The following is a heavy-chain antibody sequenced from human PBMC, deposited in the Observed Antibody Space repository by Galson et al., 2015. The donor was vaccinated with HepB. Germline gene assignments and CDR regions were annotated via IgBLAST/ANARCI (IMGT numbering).Heavy chain of an antibody. D-gene: IGHD5/OR15-5a*01. J-gene: IGHJ4*02. Sequence: SVKVSCKASGGTFSSYAISWERQAPGQGLEWMGGIIPIFGTANYAQEFQGRVTITADESTSTAYMELSSLRSEDTAVYYCARGPHSTREHFDYWGQGTLVTVSS. V-gene: IGHV1-69*13. CDR3: ARGPHSTREHFDY. CDR2: IIPIFGTA. CDR1: GGTFSSYA.